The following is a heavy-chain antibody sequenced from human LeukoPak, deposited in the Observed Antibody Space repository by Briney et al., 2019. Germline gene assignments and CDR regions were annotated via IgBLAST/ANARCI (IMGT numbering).Heavy chain of an antibody. CDR3: ARDSASYYYDSSGYYYRGQSDY. V-gene: IGHV3-21*01. D-gene: IGHD3-22*01. CDR2: ISSSSSYI. CDR1: GFTFSSYS. J-gene: IGHJ4*02. Sequence: GGSLRLSCAACGFTFSSYSMNLVRQAPGKGLEWVSSISSSSSYIYYADSVKGRFTISRDNAKNSLYLQMNSLRAEDTAVYYCARDSASYYYDSSGYYYRGQSDYWGQGTLVTVSS.